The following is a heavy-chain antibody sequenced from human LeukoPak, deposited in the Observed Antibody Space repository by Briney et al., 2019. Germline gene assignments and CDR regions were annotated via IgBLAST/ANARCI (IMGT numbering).Heavy chain of an antibody. CDR1: GGSISSGGYY. V-gene: IGHV4-61*02. D-gene: IGHD5-18*01. J-gene: IGHJ5*02. CDR2: IYTSGST. Sequence: PSETLSLTCTVSGGSISSGGYYWSWIRQPAGKGLEWIGRIYTSGSTNYNPSLKSRVTISVDRSKNQFSLKLSSVTAADTAVYYCARVDSGFVYSYGSSAPNWFDPWGQGTLVTVSS. CDR3: ARVDSGFVYSYGSSAPNWFDP.